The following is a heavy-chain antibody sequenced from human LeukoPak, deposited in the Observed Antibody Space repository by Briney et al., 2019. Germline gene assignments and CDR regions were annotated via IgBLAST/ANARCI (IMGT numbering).Heavy chain of an antibody. CDR3: ASHRGYSSSSDY. Sequence: ASVKVSCKASGYTFTGYYMHWVRQAPGQGLEWMGWINPNSGGTNYAQKFQGRVTKTRDTSISTAYMELSRLRSDDTAVYHCASHRGYSSSSDYWGQGTLVTVSS. J-gene: IGHJ4*02. V-gene: IGHV1-2*02. CDR2: INPNSGGT. D-gene: IGHD6-6*01. CDR1: GYTFTGYY.